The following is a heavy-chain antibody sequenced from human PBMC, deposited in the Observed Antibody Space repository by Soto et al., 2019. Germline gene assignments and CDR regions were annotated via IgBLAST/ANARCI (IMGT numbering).Heavy chain of an antibody. Sequence: LRLSCAASGFTFSSYGMHWVRQAPGKGLEWVAVIWYDGSNKYYADSVKGRFTISRDNSKNTLYLQMNSLRAEDTAVYYCARDGSSSSTFDYWGQGTLVTVSS. V-gene: IGHV3-33*01. CDR2: IWYDGSNK. J-gene: IGHJ4*02. CDR3: ARDGSSSSTFDY. D-gene: IGHD2-15*01. CDR1: GFTFSSYG.